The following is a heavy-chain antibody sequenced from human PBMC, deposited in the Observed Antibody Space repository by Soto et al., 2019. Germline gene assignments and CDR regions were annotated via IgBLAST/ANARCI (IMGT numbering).Heavy chain of an antibody. V-gene: IGHV2-5*02. CDR3: AHDSSGSYGMDV. J-gene: IGHJ6*02. CDR1: GFSLSTSGVG. D-gene: IGHD6-6*01. Sequence: QITLKESGPPLVKPTQTLTLTCSFSGFSLSTSGVGVAWIRQSPGKPLEWLALIYWDDDKKYSPSLKNRPTITKDTSTNQVALTMTNMDPVDTGTYYCAHDSSGSYGMDVWGQGTTVTVSS. CDR2: IYWDDDK.